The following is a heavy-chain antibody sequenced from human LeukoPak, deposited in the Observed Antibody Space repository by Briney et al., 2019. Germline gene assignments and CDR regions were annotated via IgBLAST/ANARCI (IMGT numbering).Heavy chain of an antibody. Sequence: SVKVSCKASGGTFSSYAISWVRQAPGQGLEWMGGIIPIFGTANYAQKFQGRVTITADESTSTAYMELSSLRSEDTAVYYCARGFEWGSGYYYDPYFDYWGQGTLVTVSS. CDR3: ARGFEWGSGYYYDPYFDY. J-gene: IGHJ4*02. CDR2: IIPIFGTA. D-gene: IGHD3-22*01. V-gene: IGHV1-69*13. CDR1: GGTFSSYA.